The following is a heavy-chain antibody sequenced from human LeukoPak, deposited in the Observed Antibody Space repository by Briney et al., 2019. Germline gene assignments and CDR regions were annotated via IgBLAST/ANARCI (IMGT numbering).Heavy chain of an antibody. V-gene: IGHV4-61*02. Sequence: RIYSSGSTNYNPSLMSRVTISIDASKSQFSLKLTSVTAADTAVYYCARGFSSAWYAEFFQHWGQGTLVAVSS. D-gene: IGHD6-19*01. CDR3: ARGFSSAWYAEFFQH. CDR2: IYSSGST. J-gene: IGHJ1*01.